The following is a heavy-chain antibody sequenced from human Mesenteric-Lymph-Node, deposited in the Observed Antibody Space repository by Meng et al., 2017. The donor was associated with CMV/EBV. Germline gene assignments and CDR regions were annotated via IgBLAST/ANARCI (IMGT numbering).Heavy chain of an antibody. Sequence: FAVFSRSFSSYVWRWIRQPPGKALAWLAHINRRGRTHYTPSLKRRLTISIDTSKSHFSFTVTSVTAADTAVYYCAHRRVITLIFDYWGQGTLVTVSS. CDR3: AHRRVITLIFDY. CDR2: INRRGRT. CDR1: SRSFSSYV. D-gene: IGHD3-16*02. J-gene: IGHJ4*02. V-gene: IGHV4-34*01.